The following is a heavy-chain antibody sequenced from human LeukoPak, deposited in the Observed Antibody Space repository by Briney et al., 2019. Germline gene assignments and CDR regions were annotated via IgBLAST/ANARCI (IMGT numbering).Heavy chain of an antibody. Sequence: GASVKVSCKASGYTFTSYYMHWVRQAPGRGLEWMGIINPSGGSTSYAQKFQGRVTMTRDMSTSTVYMELSSLRSEDTAVYYCARASSRMYYYDSSGYPFFTWGQGTLVTVSS. CDR3: ARASSRMYYYDSSGYPFFT. CDR1: GYTFTSYY. J-gene: IGHJ4*02. V-gene: IGHV1-46*01. CDR2: INPSGGST. D-gene: IGHD3-22*01.